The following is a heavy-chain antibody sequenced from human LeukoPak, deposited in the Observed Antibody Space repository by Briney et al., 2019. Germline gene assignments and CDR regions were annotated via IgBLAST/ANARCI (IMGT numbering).Heavy chain of an antibody. Sequence: SQTLSLTCTVSGGSISSGDYYWSWIRQPPGKGLEWIGYIYYSGSTYYNPSLKSRVTISVDTSKNQFSLKLSSVTAADTAVYYCARRPDCSSPSCYSFWFDPWGQGTLVTVSS. CDR3: ARRPDCSSPSCYSFWFDP. V-gene: IGHV4-30-4*08. D-gene: IGHD2-2*02. J-gene: IGHJ5*02. CDR1: GGSISSGDYY. CDR2: IYYSGST.